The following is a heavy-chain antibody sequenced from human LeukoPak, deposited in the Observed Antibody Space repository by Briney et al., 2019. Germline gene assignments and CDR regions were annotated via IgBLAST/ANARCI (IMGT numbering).Heavy chain of an antibody. J-gene: IGHJ4*02. Sequence: SETLSLTCTVSGGSISRSSFYWDWIRQPPGKGLEWIGCVFSSGATYYNPSLSSLKSRLTISVDTSKNQFSLKLSSVSAADTAVYYCARHSPSSANSYMRSFDSWGQGTLVTVSS. CDR3: ARHSPSSANSYMRSFDS. D-gene: IGHD3-16*01. CDR2: VFSSGAT. V-gene: IGHV4-39*01. CDR1: GGSISRSSFY.